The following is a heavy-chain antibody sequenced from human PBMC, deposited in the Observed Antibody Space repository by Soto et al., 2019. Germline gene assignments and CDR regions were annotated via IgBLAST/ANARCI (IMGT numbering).Heavy chain of an antibody. CDR1: GFTFSNYA. CDR3: AKDTVPVATPWFDP. V-gene: IGHV3-23*01. CDR2: LSGSGGST. D-gene: IGHD2-2*01. Sequence: EVQLLESGGGLVQPGGSLRLSCAASGFTFSNYAMSWVRQAPGKGLEWVSTLSGSGGSTYYADSVKGRFTISRDNSNNTLYLQMNSLRAEDTAVYYCAKDTVPVATPWFDPWGQGTLVTVSS. J-gene: IGHJ5*02.